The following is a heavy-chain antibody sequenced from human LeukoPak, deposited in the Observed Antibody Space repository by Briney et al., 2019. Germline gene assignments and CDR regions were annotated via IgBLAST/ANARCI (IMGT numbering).Heavy chain of an antibody. Sequence: GGSLRLSGAASGFTFSSYAMHWVRQAPGKGLEWVAVISYDGSNKYYADSVKGRFTISRDNSKNTLYLQMNSLRAEDTAVYYCARGGTADDYYDSSGYYSVDYWGQGTLVTVSS. V-gene: IGHV3-30-3*01. J-gene: IGHJ4*02. CDR1: GFTFSSYA. CDR3: ARGGTADDYYDSSGYYSVDY. CDR2: ISYDGSNK. D-gene: IGHD3-22*01.